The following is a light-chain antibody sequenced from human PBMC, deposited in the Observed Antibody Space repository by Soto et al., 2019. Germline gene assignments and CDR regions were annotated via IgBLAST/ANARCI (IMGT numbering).Light chain of an antibody. CDR2: EVS. CDR1: SSDVGGYNY. CDR3: SSYAGSNNLV. J-gene: IGLJ2*01. Sequence: QSAPTQPPSASGSPGQSVTISCTGTSSDVGGYNYVSWYQQHPGKAPKLMIYEVSKRPSGVPDRFSGPKSGNTASLTVSGLQAEDEADYYCSSYAGSNNLVFGGGTKVTVL. V-gene: IGLV2-8*01.